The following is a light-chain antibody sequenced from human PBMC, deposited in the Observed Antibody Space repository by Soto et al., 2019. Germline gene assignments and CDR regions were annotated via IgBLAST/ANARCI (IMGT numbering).Light chain of an antibody. Sequence: AIQMTQSPSSLSASVGEIVTITSRASQIIENDLSWYQQRPGRDPNLLIYVASNLESGVASRFSGSGAGTDLSFIICSLLPDDVASYYCLQKYNFPFTFGGGTKVEIK. J-gene: IGKJ4*01. CDR3: LQKYNFPFT. CDR2: VAS. CDR1: QIIEND. V-gene: IGKV1-6*01.